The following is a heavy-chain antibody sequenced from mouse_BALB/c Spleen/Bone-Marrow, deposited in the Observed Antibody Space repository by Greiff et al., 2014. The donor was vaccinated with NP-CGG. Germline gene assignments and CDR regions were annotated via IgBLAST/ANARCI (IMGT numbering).Heavy chain of an antibody. V-gene: IGHV1S41*01. Sequence: DLVKPRASVKLSCKASGYTFTSYWINWIKQRPGQGLEWIGRIAPGSGSTYYNEMFKGKATLTVDTSSSTAYIQLSSLSSEDSAVYFCARSRDGYFDVWGAGTTVTVSS. CDR1: GYTFTSYW. CDR2: IAPGSGST. CDR3: ARSRDGYFDV. J-gene: IGHJ1*01.